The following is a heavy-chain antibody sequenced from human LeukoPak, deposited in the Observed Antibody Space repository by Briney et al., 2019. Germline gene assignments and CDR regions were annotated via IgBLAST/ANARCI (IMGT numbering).Heavy chain of an antibody. J-gene: IGHJ4*02. CDR3: ARDQGIAAASVGYFDY. V-gene: IGHV4-59*01. Sequence: SETLSLTCTVSGGSLSSYYCSWIRQPPGKGLEWIGYIYYSGSTNYNPSLKSRVTISVDTSKNQFSLKLSSVTAADTAVYYCARDQGIAAASVGYFDYWGQGTLVTVSS. CDR1: GGSLSSYY. D-gene: IGHD6-13*01. CDR2: IYYSGST.